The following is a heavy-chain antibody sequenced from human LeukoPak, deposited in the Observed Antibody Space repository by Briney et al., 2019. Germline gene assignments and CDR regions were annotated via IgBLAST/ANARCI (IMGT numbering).Heavy chain of an antibody. D-gene: IGHD1-26*01. CDR3: AKDRGSGSVGHHFDY. CDR2: ISGSGGST. Sequence: GGSLRLSCAASGFTFSSYAMSWVRQAPGKGLEWVSAISGSGGSTYYADSVKGRFTISRDNSKNTLYLQMNSLRTEDTALYYCAKDRGSGSVGHHFDYWGQGTLVTVFS. J-gene: IGHJ4*02. V-gene: IGHV3-23*01. CDR1: GFTFSSYA.